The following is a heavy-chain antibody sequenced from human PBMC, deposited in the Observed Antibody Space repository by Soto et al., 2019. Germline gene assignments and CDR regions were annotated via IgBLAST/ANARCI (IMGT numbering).Heavy chain of an antibody. V-gene: IGHV1-69*12. CDR3: AREGNWNYGLDY. J-gene: IGHJ4*02. D-gene: IGHD1-7*01. CDR1: GGTFSSYA. CDR2: IIPIFGTA. Sequence: QVQLVQSGAEVKKPGSSVKVSCKASGGTFSSYAISWVRQAPGQGLEWMGGIIPIFGTANYAQKFQGRVTVNADESTSTAYMELSSLRSEDTAVYYCAREGNWNYGLDYWGQGTLVTVSS.